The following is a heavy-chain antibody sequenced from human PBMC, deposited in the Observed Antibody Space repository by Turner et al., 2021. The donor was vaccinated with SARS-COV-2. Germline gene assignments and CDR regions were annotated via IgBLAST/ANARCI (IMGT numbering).Heavy chain of an antibody. V-gene: IGHV3-53*04. Sequence: EVQLVESGGGLVQPGGSLRLSCAASGFTVSSNYMSWVRQAPGKGLEWVSVIYSGGSTYYADSVKGRFTISRRNSKNTLYLQMNSLRAEDTAVYYCASSSGYSGSWYLKHWGQGTLVTVSS. D-gene: IGHD6-13*01. CDR3: ASSSGYSGSWYLKH. J-gene: IGHJ4*02. CDR2: IYSGGST. CDR1: GFTVSSNY.